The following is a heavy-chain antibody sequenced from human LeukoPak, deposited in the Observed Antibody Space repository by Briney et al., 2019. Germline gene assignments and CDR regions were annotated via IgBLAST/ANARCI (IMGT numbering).Heavy chain of an antibody. J-gene: IGHJ6*02. CDR1: GGSISSGDYY. V-gene: IGHV4-30-4*08. D-gene: IGHD3-16*02. CDR2: SHYSGST. CDR3: VRIYGLYQEAMDV. Sequence: SQTLSLTCTVSGGSISSGDYYWTWIRQPPGKGLEWIGYSHYSGSTYYSPSLQSRLTISLDASMNQFSLKLTSVTAADTAVYYCVRIYGLYQEAMDVWGPGITVTVSS.